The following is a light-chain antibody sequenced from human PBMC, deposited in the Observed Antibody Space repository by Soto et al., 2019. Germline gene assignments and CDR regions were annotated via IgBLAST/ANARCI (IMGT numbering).Light chain of an antibody. Sequence: EIVMTQSPATLSVSPGERAALSCRASQSVSSNLAWYQQRPGQAPRLLIYGASTRATGIPARFSGSGSGTEFTLTISGLQSEDFAVYYCQQYNNWPLLTCGGGTKVEIK. V-gene: IGKV3-15*01. CDR2: GAS. CDR1: QSVSSN. J-gene: IGKJ4*01. CDR3: QQYNNWPLLT.